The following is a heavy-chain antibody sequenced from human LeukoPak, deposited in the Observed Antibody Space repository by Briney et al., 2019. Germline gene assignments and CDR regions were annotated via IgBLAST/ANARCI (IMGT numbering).Heavy chain of an antibody. J-gene: IGHJ1*01. CDR1: GFTFSTYA. CDR3: PKCAVAYEITSFQN. V-gene: IGHV3-23*01. D-gene: IGHD3-3*01. CDR2: ISGSGGAT. Sequence: GGSLRLSCAASGFTFSTYAMTWVRQAPGKGLEWVSGISGSGGATYYADSVEGRFTISRDNLKNTLYLQMNSLRAEDTAVYYCPKCAVAYEITSFQNWGQATLVTASS.